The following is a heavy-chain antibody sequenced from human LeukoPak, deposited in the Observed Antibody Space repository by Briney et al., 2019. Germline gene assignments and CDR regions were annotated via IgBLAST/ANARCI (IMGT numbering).Heavy chain of an antibody. D-gene: IGHD3-22*01. Sequence: ASVKVSCKASGYTFTSYYMHWVRQAPGKGLEWMGIINPSGGSTSYAQKFQGRVTMTRDTSTSTVYMELSSLRSEDTAVYYCARMNLPTYYYDSSGYLTDWGQGTLVTVSS. CDR2: INPSGGST. J-gene: IGHJ4*02. CDR3: ARMNLPTYYYDSSGYLTD. V-gene: IGHV1-46*03. CDR1: GYTFTSYY.